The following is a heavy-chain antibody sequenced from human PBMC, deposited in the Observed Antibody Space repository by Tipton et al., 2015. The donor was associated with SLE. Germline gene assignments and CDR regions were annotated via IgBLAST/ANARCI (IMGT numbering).Heavy chain of an antibody. CDR3: AREFLNPVTTVHYYFDL. J-gene: IGHJ2*01. CDR2: IYTSGST. CDR1: GGSISSGHYY. D-gene: IGHD4-11*01. Sequence: TLSLTCTVSGGSISSGHYYWSWIRQPAGKGLEWIGHIYTSGSTNYNPSLKSRVTISLDTSKNQFSLKLSSVTAAETAMYYCAREFLNPVTTVHYYFDLWGRGTLVTVSS. V-gene: IGHV4-61*09.